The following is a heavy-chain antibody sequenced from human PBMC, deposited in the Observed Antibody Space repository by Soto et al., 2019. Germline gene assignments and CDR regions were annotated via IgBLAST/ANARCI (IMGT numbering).Heavy chain of an antibody. CDR3: RNNCAYYYYDGIDV. J-gene: IGHJ6*02. CDR1: RGSISTTSYY. CDR2: IYYSGST. D-gene: IGHD1-20*01. Sequence: PSETLSLTCTVYRGSISTTSYYGDWTRQPPGKGREWIGSIYYSGSTYYHPSLKSRVTISVDTSKNLFSVKRSSGTAAETAVYYGRNNCAYYYYDGIDVWGQGTTVTVSS. V-gene: IGHV4-39*01.